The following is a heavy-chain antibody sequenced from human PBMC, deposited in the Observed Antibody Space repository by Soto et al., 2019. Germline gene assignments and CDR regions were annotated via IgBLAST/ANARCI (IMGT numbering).Heavy chain of an antibody. CDR1: GYTFTSYG. Sequence: ASVKVSCKASGYTFTSYGISWVRQAPGQGLEWMGGIIPIFGTANYAQKFQGRVTITADESTSTAYRELSSLRSEDTAVYYCARGEVRGVIITPYYYGMDVWGQGATVTVSS. J-gene: IGHJ6*02. D-gene: IGHD3-10*01. CDR2: IIPIFGTA. CDR3: ARGEVRGVIITPYYYGMDV. V-gene: IGHV1-69*13.